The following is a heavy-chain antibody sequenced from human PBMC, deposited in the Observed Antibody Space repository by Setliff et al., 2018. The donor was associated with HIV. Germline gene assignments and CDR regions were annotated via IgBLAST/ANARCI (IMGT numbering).Heavy chain of an antibody. CDR1: GYTFISYY. D-gene: IGHD3-10*01. Sequence: ASVKVSCKASGYTFISYYMHWVRQAPGQGLEWMGWITPNSGGTEYAGKFQGRVTLTRDTSITTAYMELSTLRDDDTAVYYCARDAGAPGRGNPLDYWGQGTLVTVSS. CDR3: ARDAGAPGRGNPLDY. CDR2: ITPNSGGT. V-gene: IGHV1-2*02. J-gene: IGHJ4*02.